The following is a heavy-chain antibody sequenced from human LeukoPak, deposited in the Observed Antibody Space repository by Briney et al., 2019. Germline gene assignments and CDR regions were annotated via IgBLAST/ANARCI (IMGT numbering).Heavy chain of an antibody. V-gene: IGHV3-21*01. CDR1: GFTFSSYS. D-gene: IGHD3-10*01. CDR3: AREYYYGSGDYAYYYYGMDV. CDR2: ISSSSSYI. Sequence: GGSLRLSCAASGFTFSSYSMNWVRQAPGKGLEWVSSISSSSSYIYYADSVKGRFTISRDNAKNSLYLQMNSLRAEDTAVYYCAREYYYGSGDYAYYYYGMDVWGQGTRSPSP. J-gene: IGHJ6*02.